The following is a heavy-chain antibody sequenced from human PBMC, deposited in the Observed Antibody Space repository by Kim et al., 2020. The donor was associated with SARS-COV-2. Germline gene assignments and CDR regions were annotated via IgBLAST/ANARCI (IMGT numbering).Heavy chain of an antibody. V-gene: IGHV3-23*01. J-gene: IGHJ4*02. CDR3: AKSPIVVVVPAAIGYFDY. Sequence: KRRFHISRDNSKNTLYLQMNSLRAEDTAVYYCAKSPIVVVVPAAIGYFDYWGQGTLVTVSS. D-gene: IGHD2-2*01.